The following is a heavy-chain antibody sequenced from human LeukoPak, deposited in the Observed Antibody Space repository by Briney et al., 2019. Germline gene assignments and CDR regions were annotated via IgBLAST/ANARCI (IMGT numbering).Heavy chain of an antibody. CDR3: ARDTYSYGLRY. CDR1: GFTFSRYA. D-gene: IGHD5-18*01. CDR2: ISYDGSNK. J-gene: IGHJ4*02. Sequence: PGGSLRLSCAASGFTFSRYAMHWVRQAPGKGLEWVAVISYDGSNKYYADSVKGRFTISRDNSKNTLYLQMNSLRAEDTAVYYCARDTYSYGLRYWGQGTLVTVSS. V-gene: IGHV3-30*04.